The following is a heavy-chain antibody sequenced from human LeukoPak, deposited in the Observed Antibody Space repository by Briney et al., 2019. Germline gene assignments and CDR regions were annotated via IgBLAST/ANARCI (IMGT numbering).Heavy chain of an antibody. J-gene: IGHJ3*02. D-gene: IGHD2-21*01. CDR1: GGSISSSY. Sequence: PSETLSLTCTVSGGSISSSYWSWIRQSPGKGLEWIGYIHHSGKTNSSPPLKSRVTISVDTPKNQFSLNLNSVTAADTAMYYCVRWQYCGGNCFFSAFDIWGQGKMVTVSS. CDR2: IHHSGKT. CDR3: VRWQYCGGNCFFSAFDI. V-gene: IGHV4-59*01.